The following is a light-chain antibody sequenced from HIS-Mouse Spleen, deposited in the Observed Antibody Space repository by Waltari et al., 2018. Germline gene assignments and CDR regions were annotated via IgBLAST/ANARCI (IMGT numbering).Light chain of an antibody. J-gene: IGLJ2*01. Sequence: QSALTQPASVSGSPGQSITISCTGTSSDVGGYNYVSWYQQHPGKAPKPMIYNVSKRPSGVSNRFSGSKSGNTASLTISGLQAEDEADYYCSSYTSSSTEVFGGGTKLTVL. CDR3: SSYTSSSTEV. CDR2: NVS. CDR1: SSDVGGYNY. V-gene: IGLV2-14*03.